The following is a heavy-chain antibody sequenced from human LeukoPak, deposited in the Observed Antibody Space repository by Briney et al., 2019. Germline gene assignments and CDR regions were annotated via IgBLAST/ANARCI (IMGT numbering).Heavy chain of an antibody. D-gene: IGHD4-17*01. CDR3: AREYTVTTYYFDY. J-gene: IGHJ4*02. CDR2: IIPILGIA. Sequence: SVKVSCKASRGTFISYAISWVRQAPGQGLEWMGRIIPILGIANYAQKFQGRVTITPDKSTSTAYMELSSLRSEDTAVYYCAREYTVTTYYFDYWGQGTLVTVSS. CDR1: RGTFISYA. V-gene: IGHV1-69*04.